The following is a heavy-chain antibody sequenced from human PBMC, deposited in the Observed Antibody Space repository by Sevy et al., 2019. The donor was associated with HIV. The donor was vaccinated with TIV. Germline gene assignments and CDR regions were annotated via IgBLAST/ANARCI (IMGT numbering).Heavy chain of an antibody. D-gene: IGHD6-13*01. CDR2: ISYDGSNK. CDR1: GFTFSSYA. Sequence: GGSLRLSCAASGFTFSSYAMHWVRQAPGKGLEWVAVISYDGSNKYYADSVKGLFTISRDNSKNTLYLQMNGLRAEDTAVYYCARVAPYSSSWQLYYYGMDVWGQGTTVTVS. CDR3: ARVAPYSSSWQLYYYGMDV. V-gene: IGHV3-30-3*01. J-gene: IGHJ6*02.